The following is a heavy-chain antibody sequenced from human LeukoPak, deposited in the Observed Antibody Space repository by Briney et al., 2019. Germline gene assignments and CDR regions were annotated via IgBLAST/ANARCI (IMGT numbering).Heavy chain of an antibody. CDR3: ATGARSGVVIIPYYFDY. J-gene: IGHJ4*02. D-gene: IGHD3-3*01. V-gene: IGHV1-69*06. CDR1: GGTFSSYA. Sequence: SVKVSCKASGGTFSSYAISWVRQAPGQGLEWMGGIIPIFGTANYAQKFQGRVTMTEDTSTDTAYMELSSLRSEDTAVYYCATGARSGVVIIPYYFDYWGQGTLVTVSS. CDR2: IIPIFGTA.